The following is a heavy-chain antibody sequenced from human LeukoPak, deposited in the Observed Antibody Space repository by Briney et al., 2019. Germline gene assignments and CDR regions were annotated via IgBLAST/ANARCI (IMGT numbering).Heavy chain of an antibody. CDR3: ARDRNRITEG. V-gene: IGHV4-39*07. CDR1: GGSISSSSYY. CDR2: IYYSGST. Sequence: PSETLSLTCTVSGGSISSSSYYWGWIRQPPGKGLEWIGSIYYSGSTYYNPSLKSRVIISVDTSKNQFSLKLSSVTAADTAVYYCARDRNRITEGWGQGTLVTVSS. D-gene: IGHD1-14*01. J-gene: IGHJ4*02.